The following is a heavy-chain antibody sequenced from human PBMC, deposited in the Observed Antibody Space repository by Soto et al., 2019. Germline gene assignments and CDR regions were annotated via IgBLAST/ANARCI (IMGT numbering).Heavy chain of an antibody. CDR1: GYSFSDYH. CDR2: INPKSGGT. Sequence: ASVKVSCKASGYSFSDYHIHWVRQAAGQGLEWLGRINPKSGGTSSAQKFQGWVTMTRDTSISTAYMELTRLRSDDTAVYFCARGHSTDCSNGVCSFFYNHEMDVWGQGTTVTVSS. J-gene: IGHJ6*02. D-gene: IGHD2-8*01. V-gene: IGHV1-2*04. CDR3: ARGHSTDCSNGVCSFFYNHEMDV.